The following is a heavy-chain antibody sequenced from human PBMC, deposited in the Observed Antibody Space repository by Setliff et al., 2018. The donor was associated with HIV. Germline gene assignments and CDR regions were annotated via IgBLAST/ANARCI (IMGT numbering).Heavy chain of an antibody. V-gene: IGHV4-61*02. CDR3: ARLGLCSGSSCRLAP. D-gene: IGHD2-15*01. Sequence: SETLSLTCTVSGVSISSDDYFWTWIRQPAGKGLEWIGRIYIRGGTSYSPSLKSRATISLDTSKNQFSLKLNSVTAADTAVYYCARLGLCSGSSCRLAPWGQGTLVTAPQ. CDR1: GVSISSDDYF. J-gene: IGHJ5*02. CDR2: IYIRGGT.